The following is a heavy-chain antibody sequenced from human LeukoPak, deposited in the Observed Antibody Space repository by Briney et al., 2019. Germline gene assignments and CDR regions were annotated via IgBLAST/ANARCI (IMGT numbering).Heavy chain of an antibody. D-gene: IGHD6-19*01. Sequence: PSETLSLTCAVYGGSFSGYYWSWIRQPPGKGLEWIGEINHSGSTNYNPSLKSRVTISVDTSKNQFSLKLSSVTAADTAVYYCARREVAGLYYFDYWGQGTLVTVSS. CDR1: GGSFSGYY. CDR2: INHSGST. CDR3: ARREVAGLYYFDY. J-gene: IGHJ4*02. V-gene: IGHV4-34*01.